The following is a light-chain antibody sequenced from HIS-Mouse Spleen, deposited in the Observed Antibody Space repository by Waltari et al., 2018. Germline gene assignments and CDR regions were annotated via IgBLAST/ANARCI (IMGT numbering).Light chain of an antibody. CDR3: CSYAGSYTWV. CDR1: SSDVGGYNY. V-gene: IGLV2-11*01. CDR2: DVS. J-gene: IGLJ3*02. Sequence: QSALTQPRSVSGSPGQSVTISCTGTSSDVGGYNYVSWYQQHPGKAPKLMFCDVSKRPSGVPDRFSGSKSGNTASLTISGLQAEDEADYYCCSYAGSYTWVFGGGTKLTVL.